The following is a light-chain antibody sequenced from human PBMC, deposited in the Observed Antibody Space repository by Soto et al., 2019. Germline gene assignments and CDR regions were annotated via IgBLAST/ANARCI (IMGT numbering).Light chain of an antibody. CDR1: QSLSSSH. Sequence: ETVLTQSPGTLSLSPGDRATLSCRASQSLSSSHLAWYQQKPGQSPRLLIYETSSRATGIPERFSGSGSGTDFTLTISRLEPEDFAVFYCQQYATSSLTFGQGTKVDIK. CDR2: ETS. J-gene: IGKJ1*01. V-gene: IGKV3-20*01. CDR3: QQYATSSLT.